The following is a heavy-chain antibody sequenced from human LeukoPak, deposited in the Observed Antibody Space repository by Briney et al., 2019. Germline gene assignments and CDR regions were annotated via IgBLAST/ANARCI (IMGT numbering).Heavy chain of an antibody. CDR2: ICPGDSDT. CDR1: GYSFTSYW. CDR3: ARQGYSYGYSGAFDI. J-gene: IGHJ3*02. Sequence: GESLKISCKGSGYSFTSYWIGWVRQMPGKGLEWMGIICPGDSDTRYSPSFQGQVTISADKSISTAYLQWSSLKASDTAMYYCARQGYSYGYSGAFDIWGQGTMVTVSS. D-gene: IGHD5-18*01. V-gene: IGHV5-51*01.